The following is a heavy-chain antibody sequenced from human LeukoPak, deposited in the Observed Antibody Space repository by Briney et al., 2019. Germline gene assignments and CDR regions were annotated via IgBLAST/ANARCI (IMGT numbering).Heavy chain of an antibody. D-gene: IGHD6-6*01. CDR2: ITSTSNYI. CDR3: ASPDIYSGSSSGDY. V-gene: IGHV3-21*01. CDR1: GFTFSSYS. Sequence: GGSLRLSCAASGFTFSSYSMNWVRQAPGKGLEWVSSITSTSNYIYYADSVKGRFTISRDNAKNSLYLQMNSLRAEDTAVYYCASPDIYSGSSSGDYWGQGTLVTVSA. J-gene: IGHJ4*02.